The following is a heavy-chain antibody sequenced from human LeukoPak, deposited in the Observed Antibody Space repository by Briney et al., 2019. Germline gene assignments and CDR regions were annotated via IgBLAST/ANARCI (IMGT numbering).Heavy chain of an antibody. D-gene: IGHD3-10*01. CDR3: ARGRTYYYGSGSYLQY. J-gene: IGHJ4*02. Sequence: SETLSLTCAVYGGSFSGYYWSWIRQPPGKGLEWIGEINHSGSTNYNPSLKSRVTISVDTSKNQFSLKLSSVAAADTAVYYCARGRTYYYGSGSYLQYWGQGTLVTVSS. V-gene: IGHV4-34*01. CDR1: GGSFSGYY. CDR2: INHSGST.